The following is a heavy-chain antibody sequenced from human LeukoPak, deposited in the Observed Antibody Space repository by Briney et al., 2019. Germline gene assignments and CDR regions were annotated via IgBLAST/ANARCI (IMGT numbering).Heavy chain of an antibody. Sequence: PGGSLRLSCAASGFTFSSYGMHWVRQAPGKGLEWVAVISYDGSNKYYADSVKGRFTISRDNSKNTLYLQMNSLRAEDTAVYYCARDRYSTIFGGWGQGTLVTVSS. CDR1: GFTFSSYG. D-gene: IGHD3-3*01. CDR3: ARDRYSTIFGG. V-gene: IGHV3-30*03. J-gene: IGHJ4*02. CDR2: ISYDGSNK.